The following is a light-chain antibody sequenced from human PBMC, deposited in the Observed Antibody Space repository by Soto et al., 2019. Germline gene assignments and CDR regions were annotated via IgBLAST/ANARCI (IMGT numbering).Light chain of an antibody. J-gene: IGKJ2*01. CDR3: QRYGSSPLYT. Sequence: EAVLTQSPGTLSLSPGERATLSCRASQSVSSSYLAWYQQKPGQAPRLLIYGVSTRATGIPDRFSGSGSGTDFTLTISRLEPEDFAVYYCQRYGSSPLYTFGQGTKVDIK. CDR2: GVS. V-gene: IGKV3-20*01. CDR1: QSVSSSY.